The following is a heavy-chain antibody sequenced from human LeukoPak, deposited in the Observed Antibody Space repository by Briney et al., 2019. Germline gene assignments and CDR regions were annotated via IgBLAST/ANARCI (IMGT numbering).Heavy chain of an antibody. CDR2: IYHSGST. D-gene: IGHD3-10*01. V-gene: IGHV4-30-2*01. CDR1: GGSISSGGYS. Sequence: PSQTLSLTCAVSGGSISSGGYSWSWIRQPPGKGLEWIGYIYHSGSTYYNPSLKSRVTISVDRSKNQFSLKLSSVTAADTAVYYRARGRMVRGVINWFDPWGQGTLVTVSS. J-gene: IGHJ5*02. CDR3: ARGRMVRGVINWFDP.